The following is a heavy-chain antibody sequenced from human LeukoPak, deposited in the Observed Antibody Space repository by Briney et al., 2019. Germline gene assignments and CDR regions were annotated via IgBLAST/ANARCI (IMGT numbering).Heavy chain of an antibody. CDR1: GFTFSDYY. V-gene: IGHV3-11*04. Sequence: GSLRLSCAASGFTFSDYYMSWIRQAPGKGLEWVSYISSSGSTIYYADSVKGRFTISRDNAKNSLYLQMNSLRAEDTAVYYCAGGAGYSSSWYVFDYWGQGTLVTVSS. D-gene: IGHD6-13*01. CDR3: AGGAGYSSSWYVFDY. J-gene: IGHJ4*02. CDR2: ISSSGSTI.